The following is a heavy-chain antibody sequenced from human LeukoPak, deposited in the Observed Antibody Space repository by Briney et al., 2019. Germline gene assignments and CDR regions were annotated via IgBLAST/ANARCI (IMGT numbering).Heavy chain of an antibody. CDR2: ISSSSDYI. D-gene: IGHD4-11*01. CDR3: ARDTFYSNGYYGMDV. J-gene: IGHJ6*02. CDR1: GGSISSSS. Sequence: ETLSLTCTVSGGSISSSSYYWGWIRQPPGKGLEWVSSISSSSDYIYYGRFTISRDNAKNSLYLQMNSLRAEDTAVYYCARDTFYSNGYYGMDVWGQGTTVTVSS. V-gene: IGHV3-21*01.